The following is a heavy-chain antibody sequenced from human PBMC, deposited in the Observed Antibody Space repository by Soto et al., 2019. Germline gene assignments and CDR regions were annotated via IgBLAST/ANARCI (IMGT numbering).Heavy chain of an antibody. J-gene: IGHJ5*02. CDR1: GGSISRNY. D-gene: IGHD1-26*01. CDR3: VKGGSSKSDP. Sequence: QVQLQESGPGLVKPSEILSLTCTVSGGSISRNYWSWIRHAPGKGLEWIGYIYYTGCTNYNPSLKSRFTISVDTSKNQFSLKLSSVTAADTAVYYCVKGGSSKSDPWGQVTLVTVSS. CDR2: IYYTGCT. V-gene: IGHV4-59*01.